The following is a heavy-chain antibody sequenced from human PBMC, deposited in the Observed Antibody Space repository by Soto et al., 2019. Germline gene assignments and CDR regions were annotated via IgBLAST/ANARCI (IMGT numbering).Heavy chain of an antibody. J-gene: IGHJ4*02. Sequence: QITLKESGPTLVRPTQTLTLTCTFSGFSLSTSGLGVGWIRQPPGKALEWPALIYWNDDKRYSPSLKARLTITKDNSKNQVVLTMTNMDPVDTATYYCAHRPSGWYLFDYWGQGTLVTVSS. CDR1: GFSLSTSGLG. CDR2: IYWNDDK. D-gene: IGHD6-19*01. V-gene: IGHV2-5*01. CDR3: AHRPSGWYLFDY.